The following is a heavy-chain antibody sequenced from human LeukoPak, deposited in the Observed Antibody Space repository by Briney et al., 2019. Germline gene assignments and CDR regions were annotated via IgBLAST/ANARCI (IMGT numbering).Heavy chain of an antibody. CDR3: ARDRSEPDY. Sequence: PGGSLRLSCAASDFTFSTYWMHWVRQAPGQGLVWVARINSDGSSTAYADSVKGRFTISRDNAKNTPYLQMNSLRAEDTAVYYCARDRSEPDYWGQGTLVTVSS. V-gene: IGHV3-74*01. CDR2: INSDGSST. CDR1: DFTFSTYW. J-gene: IGHJ4*02.